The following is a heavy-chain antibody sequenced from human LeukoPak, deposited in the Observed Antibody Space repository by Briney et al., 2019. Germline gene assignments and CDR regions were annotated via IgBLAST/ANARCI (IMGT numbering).Heavy chain of an antibody. CDR1: GFLFSSHW. CDR3: ARREGQYYDFWSGFSPFDY. V-gene: IGHV3-7*01. CDR2: IKQDGSEI. Sequence: PGGSLRLSCAASGFLFSSHWMSWVRQAPGKGLEWVANIKQDGSEIYYVGSVKGRFTISRDNAKNSLFLQMNGLRAEDAAVYYCARREGQYYDFWSGFSPFDYWGQGSLVTVSS. D-gene: IGHD3-3*01. J-gene: IGHJ4*02.